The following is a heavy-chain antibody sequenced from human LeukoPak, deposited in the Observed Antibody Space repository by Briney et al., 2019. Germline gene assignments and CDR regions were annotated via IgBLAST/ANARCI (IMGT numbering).Heavy chain of an antibody. CDR2: IYYSGIT. J-gene: IGHJ4*02. V-gene: IGHV4-39*07. Sequence: PSETLSLTCTVSGGSFSSSSYYWGWIRQPPGKGLEWIGSIYYSGITYYNPSLKSRVTISVDTSKNQFSLKLSSVTAADTAVYYCAGGEVGATGDLDGSFDYWGQGTLVTVSS. D-gene: IGHD1-26*01. CDR1: GGSFSSSSYY. CDR3: AGGEVGATGDLDGSFDY.